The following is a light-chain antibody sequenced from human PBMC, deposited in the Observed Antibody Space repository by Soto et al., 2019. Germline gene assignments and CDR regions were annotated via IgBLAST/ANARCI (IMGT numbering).Light chain of an antibody. CDR3: GSYTISSTLMI. Sequence: QSALTQPASVSGSPGQSITISCSGTPSDIGAYNYVSWYQHLPGKAPKVIIYDVTNRPSGVSRRFSGSKSGITASLTISGLQAEDDANYYCGSYTISSTLMIFGGGTKLTVL. J-gene: IGLJ2*01. CDR1: PSDIGAYNY. CDR2: DVT. V-gene: IGLV2-14*03.